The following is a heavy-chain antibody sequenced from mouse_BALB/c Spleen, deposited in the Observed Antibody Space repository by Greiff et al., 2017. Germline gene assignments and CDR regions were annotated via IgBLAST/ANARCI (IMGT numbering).Heavy chain of an antibody. CDR1: GYTFTSYV. J-gene: IGHJ3*01. CDR2: INPYNDGT. D-gene: IGHD1-1*01. V-gene: IGHV1-14*01. Sequence: VQLKQSGPELVKPGASVKMSCKASGYTFTSYVMHWVKQKPGQGLEWIGYINPYNDGTKYNEKFKGKATLTSDKSSSTAYMELSSLTSEDSAVYYCARGGDYGSSFWFAYWGQGTLVTVSA. CDR3: ARGGDYGSSFWFAY.